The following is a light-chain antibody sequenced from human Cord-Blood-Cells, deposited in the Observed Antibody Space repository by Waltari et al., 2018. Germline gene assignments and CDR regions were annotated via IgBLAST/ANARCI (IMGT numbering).Light chain of an antibody. CDR1: HSVLYRSNKKNY. Sequence: DIVMTQSPASLPVSLGETATTNCQSSHSVLYRSNKKNYLAWYQQKPGPPPKLLIYWASTRESGVPDRFSGSGSGTDFTLTISSLQAEDVAVYYCQQYYSTPYTFGQGTKPEIK. V-gene: IGKV4-1*01. J-gene: IGKJ2*01. CDR2: WAS. CDR3: QQYYSTPYT.